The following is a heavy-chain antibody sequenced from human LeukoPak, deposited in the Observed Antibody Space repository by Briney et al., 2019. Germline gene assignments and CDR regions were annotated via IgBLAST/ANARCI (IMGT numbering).Heavy chain of an antibody. CDR3: ARGPRRYYYGMDV. D-gene: IGHD6-25*01. J-gene: IGHJ6*02. V-gene: IGHV4-34*01. CDR2: INHSGST. CDR1: GGSFSGYY. Sequence: SETLSLTCAVYGGSFSGYYWSWIRQPPGKGLEWIGEINHSGSTNYNPSLKSRVTISVDTSKNQFSLKLSSVTAADTAVCYCARGPRRYYYGMDVWGQGTTVTVSS.